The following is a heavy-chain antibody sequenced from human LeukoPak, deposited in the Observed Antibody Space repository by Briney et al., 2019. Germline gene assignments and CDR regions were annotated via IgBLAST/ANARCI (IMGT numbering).Heavy chain of an antibody. J-gene: IGHJ4*02. CDR3: AAGRYYFDY. Sequence: PSETLSLTCTVSGGSISNGSYYWSWIRQPAGKGLEWIGRIYTSGSTNYNPSLKSRVTISVDTSKNQFSLKLSSVTAADTAVYYCAAGRYYFDYWGQGTLVTVSS. CDR1: GGSISNGSYY. CDR2: IYTSGST. V-gene: IGHV4-61*02.